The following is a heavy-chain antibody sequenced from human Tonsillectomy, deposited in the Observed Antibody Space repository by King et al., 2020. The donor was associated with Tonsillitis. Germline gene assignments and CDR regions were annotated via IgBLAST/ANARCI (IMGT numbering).Heavy chain of an antibody. CDR3: ARIKPERWLQFGAFDI. CDR1: GGSISSSSYY. V-gene: IGHV4-39*01. Sequence: QLQESGPGLVKPSETLSLTCTVSGGSISSSSYYWGWIRQPPGKGLELIGSIYYSGSTYYNPSLKSRVTISVDTSKNQFSLKLSSVTAADTAVYYCARIKPERWLQFGAFDIWGQGTMVTVSS. CDR2: IYYSGST. D-gene: IGHD5-24*01. J-gene: IGHJ3*02.